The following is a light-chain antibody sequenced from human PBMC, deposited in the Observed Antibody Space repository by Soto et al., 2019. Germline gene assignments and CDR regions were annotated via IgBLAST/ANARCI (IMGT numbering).Light chain of an antibody. CDR3: QQGDSTPLT. V-gene: IGKV1-39*01. CDR2: TAS. Sequence: DIQMTQSPSSLSASVGDRVTMTCRASQSISTFLNWYQQKPGKAPKLLTSTASSLQSGVPSRFSGSGSGTDFTLTISSLQPEDFATYYCQQGDSTPLTFGGGTRVEIE. J-gene: IGKJ4*01. CDR1: QSISTF.